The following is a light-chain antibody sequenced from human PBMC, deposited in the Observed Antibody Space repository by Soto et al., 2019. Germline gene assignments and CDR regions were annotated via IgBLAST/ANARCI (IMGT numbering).Light chain of an antibody. CDR2: DAS. V-gene: IGKV3-11*01. CDR3: QQRTNWPLT. CDR1: QSVSSY. Sequence: EIVLTQSPATLSLSPGERATLTCRASQSVSSYVAWYQQKPGQAPRLLIYDASNRATGIPARFSGSRSGPDFTITISSLQPEDFAVYYCQQRTNWPLTFGGGTKVEIK. J-gene: IGKJ4*01.